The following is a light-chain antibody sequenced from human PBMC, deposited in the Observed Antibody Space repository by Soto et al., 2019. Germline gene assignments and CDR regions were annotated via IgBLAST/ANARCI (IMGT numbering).Light chain of an antibody. CDR3: NSYTTSNTRQIV. CDR1: SRDVGGYNY. J-gene: IGLJ1*01. CDR2: DVS. V-gene: IGLV2-14*01. Sequence: QSVLTQPDSVSGSPGQSITISCTGTSRDVGGYNYVSWYQQHPGKAPKFMIYDVSNRPSGVSTRFSGSKSGNTASLTISGLQAEDEADSYCNSYTTSNTRQIVFGTGTKLTVL.